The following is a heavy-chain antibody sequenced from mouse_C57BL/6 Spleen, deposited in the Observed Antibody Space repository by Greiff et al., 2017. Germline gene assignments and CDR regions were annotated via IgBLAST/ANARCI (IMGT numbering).Heavy chain of an antibody. J-gene: IGHJ3*01. CDR1: GFTFSSYG. CDR2: ISSGGSYT. D-gene: IGHD2-5*01. Sequence: EVQGVESGGDLVKPGGSLKLSCAASGFTFSSYGMSWVRQTPDKRLEWVATISSGGSYTYYPDSVKGRFTISRDNAKNTLYLQMSSLKSEDTAMYYCARHGSNSWCAYGGKGTLGTVSA. CDR3: ARHGSNSWCAY. V-gene: IGHV5-6*01.